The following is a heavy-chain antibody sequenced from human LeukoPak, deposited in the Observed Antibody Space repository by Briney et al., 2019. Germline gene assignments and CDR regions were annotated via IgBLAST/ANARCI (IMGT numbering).Heavy chain of an antibody. D-gene: IGHD6-6*01. J-gene: IGHJ4*02. CDR2: ISGPGDRT. V-gene: IGHV3-23*01. CDR3: AKAPVAARLFDY. CDR1: GFSFSDYA. Sequence: GGSLRLSCAGSGFSFSDYAMSWVRQAPGRGLEWVSFISGPGDRTYSADSVKGRFTISRDNSKNTLYLQMNSLRAEDTAVYYCAKAPVAARLFDYWGQGTLVTVSS.